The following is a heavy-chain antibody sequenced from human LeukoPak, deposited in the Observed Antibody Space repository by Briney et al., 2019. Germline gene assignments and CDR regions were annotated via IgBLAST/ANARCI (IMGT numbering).Heavy chain of an antibody. Sequence: KPSETLSLTCTVSGVSISSSNSYWGWIRQPPGKGLEWIGSIYYTGNTYYNASLKSRVTISIDTSKNQISLRLTSVTATDTAVYYCARQTGSGLFILLGGQRTLVTVSS. J-gene: IGHJ4*02. V-gene: IGHV4-39*01. CDR2: IYYTGNT. CDR1: GVSISSSNSY. D-gene: IGHD3/OR15-3a*01. CDR3: ARQTGSGLFILL.